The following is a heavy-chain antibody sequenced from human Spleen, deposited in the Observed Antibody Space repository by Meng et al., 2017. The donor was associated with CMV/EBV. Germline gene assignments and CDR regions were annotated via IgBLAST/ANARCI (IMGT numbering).Heavy chain of an antibody. Sequence: GGSLRLSCAASAFTFSKYAMTWVRQAPGKGLEWVSLISGSGRTTYYADSVKGRFAISRDNSKNTLYLHLNSLRVDDTAVYYCAKSIMITFGGSDYWGQGTLVTVSS. CDR1: AFTFSKYA. CDR3: AKSIMITFGGSDY. J-gene: IGHJ4*02. CDR2: ISGSGRTT. V-gene: IGHV3-23*01. D-gene: IGHD3-16*01.